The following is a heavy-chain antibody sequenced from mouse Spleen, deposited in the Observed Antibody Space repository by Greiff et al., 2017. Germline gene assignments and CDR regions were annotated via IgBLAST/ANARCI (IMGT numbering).Heavy chain of an antibody. D-gene: IGHD1-1*01. CDR2: ISSGGSYT. CDR1: GFTFSSYA. Sequence: EVQLVESGGGLVKPGGSLKLSCAASGFTFSSYAMSWVRQTPEKRLEWVATISSGGSYTYYPDSVKGRFTISRDNAKNTLYLQMSSLRSEDTAMYYCARHCYGSSYFDYWGQGTTLTVSS. CDR3: ARHCYGSSYFDY. J-gene: IGHJ2*01. V-gene: IGHV5-9-3*01.